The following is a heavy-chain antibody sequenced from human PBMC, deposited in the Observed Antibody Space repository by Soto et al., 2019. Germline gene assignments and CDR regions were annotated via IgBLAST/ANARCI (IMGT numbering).Heavy chain of an antibody. J-gene: IGHJ4*02. Sequence: SETLSLTCAVYGGSFSGYYWSWIRQPPGKGLEWIGEINHSGSTNYNPSLKSRVTISVDTSKNQFSLKLSSVTAADTAVYYCARGLDIVVVVAATRDGDYFDYWGQGTLVTVSS. CDR2: INHSGST. V-gene: IGHV4-34*01. CDR1: GGSFSGYY. D-gene: IGHD2-15*01. CDR3: ARGLDIVVVVAATRDGDYFDY.